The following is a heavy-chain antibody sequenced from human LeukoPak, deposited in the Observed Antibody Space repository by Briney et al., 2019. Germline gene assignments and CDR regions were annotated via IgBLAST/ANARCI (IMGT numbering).Heavy chain of an antibody. V-gene: IGHV3-53*01. J-gene: IGHJ2*01. CDR2: IYSGGST. CDR1: GFTVSSNY. D-gene: IGHD7-27*01. CDR3: ARDRNWGSQSWYLDL. Sequence: GGSLRLSCAASGFTVSSNYMSWVRQAPGKGLEWVSVIYSGGSTYYADSVKGRFTVSRDNSKNTVWLQMNSLRAEDTAVYYCARDRNWGSQSWYLDLWGRGTLVTVSS.